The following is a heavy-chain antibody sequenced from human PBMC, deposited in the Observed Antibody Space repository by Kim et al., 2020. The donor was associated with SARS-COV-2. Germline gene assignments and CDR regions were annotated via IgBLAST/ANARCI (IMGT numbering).Heavy chain of an antibody. D-gene: IGHD6-6*01. CDR3: ARCGISRSSVWFDP. CDR1: GGSIYSTNSY. J-gene: IGHJ5*02. V-gene: IGHV4-39*01. CDR2: VSYSGST. Sequence: SETLSLTCTVSGGSIYSTNSYWDWIRQPPGKGLEWIASVSYSGSTSYNPSLTSRVTISVDTSKNQFYLKLSSVTAADTALYYCARCGISRSSVWFDPWGQGTLVTVSS.